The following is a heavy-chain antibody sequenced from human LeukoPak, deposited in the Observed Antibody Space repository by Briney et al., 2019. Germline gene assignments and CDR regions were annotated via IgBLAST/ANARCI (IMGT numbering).Heavy chain of an antibody. J-gene: IGHJ5*02. CDR2: IIPIFGTA. D-gene: IGHD6-13*01. CDR1: GGTFSSYA. V-gene: IGHV1-69*05. Sequence: GASVKVSCKASGGTFSSYAISWVRQAPGQGLEWMGGIIPIFGTANYAQKFQGRVTMTTDTSTSTAYMELRSLRSDDTAVYYCARRIKYSSSWYHWFDPWGQGTLVTVSS. CDR3: ARRIKYSSSWYHWFDP.